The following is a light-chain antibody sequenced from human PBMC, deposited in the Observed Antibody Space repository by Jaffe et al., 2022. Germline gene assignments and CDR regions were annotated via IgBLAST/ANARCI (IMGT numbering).Light chain of an antibody. J-gene: IGLJ3*02. CDR2: YKSESDM. CDR3: MTWHISAWV. CDR1: SGINVGTYR. V-gene: IGLV5-45*01. Sequence: QAVLTQPASLSASPGTSVSLTCTLRSGINVGTYRIYWYQQKPGSPPQFLLKYKSESDMHLGSGVPSRFSGSKDASANAGILLISGLQSEDEADYYCMTWHISAWVVGGGTKLTVL.